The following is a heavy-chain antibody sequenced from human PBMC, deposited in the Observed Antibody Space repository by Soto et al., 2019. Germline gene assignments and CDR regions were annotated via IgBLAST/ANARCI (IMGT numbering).Heavy chain of an antibody. CDR1: GGSISRCDYY. D-gene: IGHD6-13*01. CDR3: ARERPDGSRLGP. V-gene: IGHV4-30-4*01. Sequence: SETLSLTCTVSGGSISRCDYYWSWIRQPPGKGLEWIGYIYYSGSTYYNPSLKSRVTISVDTSKNQFSLKLSSVTAADTAVYYCARERPDGSRLGPWGQGTLVTVS. CDR2: IYYSGST. J-gene: IGHJ5*02.